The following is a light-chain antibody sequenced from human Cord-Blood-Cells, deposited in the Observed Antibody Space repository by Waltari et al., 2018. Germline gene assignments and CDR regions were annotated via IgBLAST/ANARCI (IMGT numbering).Light chain of an antibody. V-gene: IGKV1-16*02. CDR3: QQYNSYPST. CDR1: QGISNY. Sequence: DIQLTLSPSPLSASVGDRVTITRQASQGISNYLAWFQQKPGKAPKSLIYAASSLQSWVASKFSGSGSGTEFTRTSSSRQPEDFATYYCQQYNSYPSTCGQGTKLDSK. CDR2: AAS. J-gene: IGKJ2*02.